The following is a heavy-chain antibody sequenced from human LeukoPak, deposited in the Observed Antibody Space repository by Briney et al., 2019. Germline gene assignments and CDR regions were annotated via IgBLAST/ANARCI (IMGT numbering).Heavy chain of an antibody. CDR1: GYTFTNYY. V-gene: IGHV1-46*01. Sequence: ASVKVSCKASGYTFTNYYMHWVRQAPGQELEWMGIINPSGGSTAYAQKFQGRVTMTRDTSTSTVYMELSSLKSEDTAVYYCARDPSTNYYYYYYMDVWGKGTTVTVSS. CDR3: ARDPSTNYYYYYYMDV. CDR2: INPSGGST. J-gene: IGHJ6*03.